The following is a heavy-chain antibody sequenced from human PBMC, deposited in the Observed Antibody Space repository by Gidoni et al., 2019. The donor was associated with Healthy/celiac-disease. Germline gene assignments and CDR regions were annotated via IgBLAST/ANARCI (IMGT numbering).Heavy chain of an antibody. CDR1: GVTFSGSA. CDR3: TTSGSYYYDY. J-gene: IGHJ4*02. D-gene: IGHD1-26*01. Sequence: EVQLVESGGGLVQPGGSLKLSCAASGVTFSGSARHWVRQASGKGLEWVGRIRSKANSYATAYAASVKGRFTISRDDSKNTAYLQMNSLKTEDTAVYYCTTSGSYYYDYWGQGTLVTVSS. V-gene: IGHV3-73*02. CDR2: IRSKANSYAT.